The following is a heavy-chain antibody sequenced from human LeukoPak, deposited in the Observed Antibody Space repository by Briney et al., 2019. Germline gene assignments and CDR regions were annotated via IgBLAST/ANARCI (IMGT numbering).Heavy chain of an antibody. CDR3: AKDIGDIVVVPAAENWFDP. V-gene: IGHV3-43*02. Sequence: GGSLRLSCAASGFTFDDYAMHWVRQAPGKGLEWVSLISGDGGSTYYADSVKGRFTISRDNSKNSLYLQMNSLRTEDTALHYCAKDIGDIVVVPAAENWFDPWGQGTLVTVSS. CDR2: ISGDGGST. CDR1: GFTFDDYA. D-gene: IGHD2-2*01. J-gene: IGHJ5*02.